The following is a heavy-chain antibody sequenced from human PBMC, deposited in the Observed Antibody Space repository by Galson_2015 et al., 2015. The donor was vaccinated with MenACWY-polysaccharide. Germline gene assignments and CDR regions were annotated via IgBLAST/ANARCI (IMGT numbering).Heavy chain of an antibody. Sequence: SVKVSCKASGYTFTNYDINWVRQAAGQGLEWMGWMNPNSGNTGYAQKFQGRVTMTRDTSISTAYMELRSLRYEDTAVYYCARVVRRKSSYSDYWAQGTLVSVSS. D-gene: IGHD3-10*01. CDR2: MNPNSGNT. CDR1: GYTFTNYD. V-gene: IGHV1-8*01. J-gene: IGHJ4*02. CDR3: ARVVRRKSSYSDY.